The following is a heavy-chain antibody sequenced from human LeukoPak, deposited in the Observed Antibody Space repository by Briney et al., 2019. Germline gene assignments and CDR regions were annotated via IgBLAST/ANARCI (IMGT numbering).Heavy chain of an antibody. CDR3: ARDDGIVVVTATYFDY. Sequence: ASVKVSCKASGYTFTSYGISWVRQAPGQGLEWMGWISAYNGNTNYAQKLQGRVTMTTDTSTSTAYMELRSLRSDDTAVYYCARDDGIVVVTATYFDYWGQGTLVTVSS. CDR2: ISAYNGNT. J-gene: IGHJ4*02. V-gene: IGHV1-18*01. CDR1: GYTFTSYG. D-gene: IGHD2-21*02.